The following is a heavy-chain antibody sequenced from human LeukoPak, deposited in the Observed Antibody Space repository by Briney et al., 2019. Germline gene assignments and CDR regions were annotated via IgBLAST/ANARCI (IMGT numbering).Heavy chain of an antibody. V-gene: IGHV4-28*01. J-gene: IGHJ3*02. Sequence: SETLSLTCAVSGYSISSSNWWGWIRQSPGKGLEWIGYIYYSGSTYYNPSLKSRVTMSVDTSKNQFSLKLNSVTAVDTAVYCCARILSSGWTEGAFDIWGQGTMVIVSS. CDR3: ARILSSGWTEGAFDI. D-gene: IGHD6-19*01. CDR2: IYYSGST. CDR1: GYSISSSNW.